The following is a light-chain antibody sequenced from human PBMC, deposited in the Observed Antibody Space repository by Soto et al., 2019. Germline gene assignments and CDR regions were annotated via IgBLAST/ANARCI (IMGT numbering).Light chain of an antibody. CDR3: QKYDNLPPT. Sequence: DIQMTQSPSSLSASVGDSVTITCQARQDVSNDLSWYQQKPGKAPNLLISAAFNLETGVPSRFSGSGSGTHFTFTISSLQPEDIATYYCQKYDNLPPTFGPGTKVDIK. V-gene: IGKV1-33*01. CDR2: AAF. J-gene: IGKJ3*01. CDR1: QDVSND.